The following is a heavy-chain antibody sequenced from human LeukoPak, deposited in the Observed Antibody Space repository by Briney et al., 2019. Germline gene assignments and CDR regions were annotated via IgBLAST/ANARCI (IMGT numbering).Heavy chain of an antibody. CDR1: GGSISSYY. CDR2: IYYSGST. Sequence: SETLSLTCTVSGGSISSYYWSWIRRPPGKGLEWIGYIYYSGSTNYNPSLKSRVTISVDTSKNQFSLKLSSVTAADTAVYYCAREVDTAIRATSYFDYWGQGTLVTVSS. D-gene: IGHD5-18*01. J-gene: IGHJ4*02. V-gene: IGHV4-59*08. CDR3: AREVDTAIRATSYFDY.